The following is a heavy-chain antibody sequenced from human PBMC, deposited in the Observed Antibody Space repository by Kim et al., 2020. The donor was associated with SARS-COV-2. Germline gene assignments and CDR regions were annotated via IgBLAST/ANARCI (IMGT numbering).Heavy chain of an antibody. D-gene: IGHD2-15*01. Sequence: KGRCTISRDNSKNTLYLQMNSLRAEDTAVYYCARDNSLGYCSGGSCYPAHWGQGTLVTVSS. J-gene: IGHJ4*02. V-gene: IGHV3-30*01. CDR3: ARDNSLGYCSGGSCYPAH.